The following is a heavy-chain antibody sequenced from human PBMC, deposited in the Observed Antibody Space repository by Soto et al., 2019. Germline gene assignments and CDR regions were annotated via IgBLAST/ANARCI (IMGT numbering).Heavy chain of an antibody. D-gene: IGHD6-19*01. J-gene: IGHJ4*02. CDR1: GFTFSTYG. CDR3: ARVPVSSGWYSPFDY. Sequence: GGSLRLSCAASGFTFSTYGMHWVRQAPGKGLEWVAVIWYDGSNYYYADSVKGRFTISRDNSKNTLYLQMNSLRAEDTAVYYCARVPVSSGWYSPFDYWGQGTLVTVSS. CDR2: IWYDGSNY. V-gene: IGHV3-33*01.